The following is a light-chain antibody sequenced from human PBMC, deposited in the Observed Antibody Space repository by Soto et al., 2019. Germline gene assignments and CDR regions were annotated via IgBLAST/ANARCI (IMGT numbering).Light chain of an antibody. CDR2: AAS. J-gene: IGKJ4*01. Sequence: DIQLTQSPSFLSASVGDRVTITCRASQGISSYLAWYQQKPGKAPKLLIYAASTLQSGVPSRFSGSGSGTEFTLTISRLQPEDFATYYCQQLNSYLTFGGGTKVELK. V-gene: IGKV1-9*01. CDR1: QGISSY. CDR3: QQLNSYLT.